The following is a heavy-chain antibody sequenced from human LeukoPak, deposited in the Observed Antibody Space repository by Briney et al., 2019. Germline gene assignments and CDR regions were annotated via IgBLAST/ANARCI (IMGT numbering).Heavy chain of an antibody. D-gene: IGHD3-16*01. CDR1: GDSISSYY. J-gene: IGHJ4*02. CDR2: IYDSGKT. V-gene: IGHV4-59*01. Sequence: SETLSLTCTVSGDSISSYYWSWIRQPPGKGLEWIGYIYDSGKTNYNASLISRITISVDTSKNQFSLKLTSVTPADTAVYYCARGGGTLDYWGQGTLVTVSS. CDR3: ARGGGTLDY.